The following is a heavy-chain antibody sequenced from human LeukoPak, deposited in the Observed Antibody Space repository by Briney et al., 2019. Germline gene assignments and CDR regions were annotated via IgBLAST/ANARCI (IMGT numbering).Heavy chain of an antibody. CDR3: AREEISWSGYYEANNWFDP. CDR1: GGSISSGSYY. V-gene: IGHV4-61*02. D-gene: IGHD3-3*01. Sequence: SQTLSLTCTVSGGSISSGSYYWSWIRQPAGKGLEWIGRIYTSGSTNYNPSLKSRVTISVDTSKNQFSLKLSSVTAADTAVYYCAREEISWSGYYEANNWFDPWGQGTLVTVSS. CDR2: IYTSGST. J-gene: IGHJ5*02.